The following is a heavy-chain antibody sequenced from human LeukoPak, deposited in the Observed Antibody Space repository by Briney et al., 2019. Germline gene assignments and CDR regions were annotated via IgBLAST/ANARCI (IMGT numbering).Heavy chain of an antibody. V-gene: IGHV4-39*01. CDR3: VRLGYCSSTDCYLDY. CDR1: GGSISSGIYY. D-gene: IGHD2-2*01. J-gene: IGHJ4*02. Sequence: SETLSLTCTVSGGSISSGIYYWGWIRQSPRKGLEWIGSIYHSGNAYYNPSLQSRVTISVDTSKNEFSLRLNSVTAADTAVYYCVRLGYCSSTDCYLDYWGQGTLVTVSS. CDR2: IYHSGNA.